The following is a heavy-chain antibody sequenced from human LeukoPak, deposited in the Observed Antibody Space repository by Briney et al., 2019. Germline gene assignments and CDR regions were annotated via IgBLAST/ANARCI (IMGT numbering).Heavy chain of an antibody. D-gene: IGHD6-13*01. CDR3: ARGVVAAAGRTFDF. CDR2: IYNSGST. J-gene: IGHJ4*02. CDR1: GDSFSYFY. V-gene: IGHV4-59*01. Sequence: SETLSLTCTVSGDSFSYFYWSWIRQPPGKGLEWIGYIYNSGSTSYNPSLRSRVTISLDTSKNQFSLKLSSVTAADTAIYYCARGVVAAAGRTFDFWGQGTLVAVSS.